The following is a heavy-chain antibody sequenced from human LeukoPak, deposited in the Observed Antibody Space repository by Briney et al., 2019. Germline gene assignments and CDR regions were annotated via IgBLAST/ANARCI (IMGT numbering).Heavy chain of an antibody. J-gene: IGHJ4*02. Sequence: PGGSLRLSCAASGFTVSSNYMSWVRQAPGKGLEWVSVIYSGGGTYYADSVKGRFTISRDNSKNTLYLQMNSLRAEDTAVYYCARVVWDDSSGYHDYWGQGTLVTVSS. CDR1: GFTVSSNY. CDR3: ARVVWDDSSGYHDY. D-gene: IGHD3-22*01. CDR2: IYSGGGT. V-gene: IGHV3-66*01.